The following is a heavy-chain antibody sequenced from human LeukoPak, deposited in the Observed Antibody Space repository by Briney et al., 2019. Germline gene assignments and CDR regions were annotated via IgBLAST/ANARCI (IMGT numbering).Heavy chain of an antibody. CDR2: INPNSGGT. Sequence: ASVKVSCKASGYTFTGYYMHWVRQAPGQGLEWTGWINPNSGGTNYAQKFQGRVTMTRDTSISTAYMELSRLRSDDTAVYYCARILYCSSTSCPVQDYWGQGTLVTVSS. V-gene: IGHV1-2*02. CDR1: GYTFTGYY. J-gene: IGHJ4*02. D-gene: IGHD2-2*01. CDR3: ARILYCSSTSCPVQDY.